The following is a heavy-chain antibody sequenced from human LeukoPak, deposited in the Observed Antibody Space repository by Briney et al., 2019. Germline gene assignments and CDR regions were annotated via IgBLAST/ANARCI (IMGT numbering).Heavy chain of an antibody. Sequence: ASVKVSCKASGYTFTSYGISWVRQAPGQGLEWMGWISAYNGNTNYAQKLQGRVTMTTDTSTSTAYVELRSLRSDDTAVYYCAFGNYYDSSGYRYWGQGTLVTVSS. V-gene: IGHV1-18*01. CDR1: GYTFTSYG. CDR3: AFGNYYDSSGYRY. J-gene: IGHJ4*02. D-gene: IGHD3-22*01. CDR2: ISAYNGNT.